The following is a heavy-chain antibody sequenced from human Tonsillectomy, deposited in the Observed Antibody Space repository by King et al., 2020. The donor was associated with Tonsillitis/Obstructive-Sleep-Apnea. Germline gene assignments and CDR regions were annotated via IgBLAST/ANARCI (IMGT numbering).Heavy chain of an antibody. CDR2: ITSSGII. Sequence: VQLVESGGGLVQPGGSLRLSCAASGFTFSDYGMNWVRQAPGKGLEWVSYITSSGIIYYADSLKGRFPTSRDNAQNSLYLQMNSLRDDDTAVYYCAGRRLDSGYGSDKGLDPWGQGTLVTVSS. CDR3: AGRRLDSGYGSDKGLDP. J-gene: IGHJ5*02. V-gene: IGHV3-48*02. D-gene: IGHD5-12*01. CDR1: GFTFSDYG.